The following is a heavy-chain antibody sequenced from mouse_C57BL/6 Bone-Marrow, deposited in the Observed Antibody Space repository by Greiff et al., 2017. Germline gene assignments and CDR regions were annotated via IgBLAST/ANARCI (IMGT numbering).Heavy chain of an antibody. Sequence: VMLVVSGPGLVALSQSLSITCTVSGLSLTSSGVDWVRQPLGTGLEWLGVIWGGGSTNYNSALMSRLSISKDNSTSQVFLKMNSLQTDDTAMYYCAKRFDGYYAMDYWGQGTSVTVSS. CDR1: GLSLTSSG. J-gene: IGHJ4*01. CDR3: AKRFDGYYAMDY. CDR2: IWGGGST. V-gene: IGHV2-9*01. D-gene: IGHD2-3*01.